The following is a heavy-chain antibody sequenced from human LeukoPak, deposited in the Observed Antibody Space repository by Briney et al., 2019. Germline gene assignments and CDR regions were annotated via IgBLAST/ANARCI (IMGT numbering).Heavy chain of an antibody. V-gene: IGHV4-34*01. D-gene: IGHD5-24*01. CDR2: INHNGST. J-gene: IGHJ3*02. Sequence: SEPLSLTCAVSGGSFIGYYWSWIRQPPGKGLEWIGEINHNGSTNYNPSLKSRVTISVDTSKNQFSLKLSSVTAADTAVYYCARPAEMATINHAFDIWGQGTMVTVSA. CDR1: GGSFIGYY. CDR3: ARPAEMATINHAFDI.